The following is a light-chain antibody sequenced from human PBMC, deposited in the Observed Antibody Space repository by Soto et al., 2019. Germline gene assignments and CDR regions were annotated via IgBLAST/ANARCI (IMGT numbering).Light chain of an antibody. Sequence: DIPMTQSPSTLSASVGDRVTITCRASQSTSTWLAWYQHKPGKAPNLLIYKAYSLESGVPSRFSGSGSGTEFTLTISSLQPDDVATYYCQQYGRYRTFGQGTKVEIK. J-gene: IGKJ1*01. CDR2: KAY. CDR3: QQYGRYRT. V-gene: IGKV1-5*03. CDR1: QSTSTW.